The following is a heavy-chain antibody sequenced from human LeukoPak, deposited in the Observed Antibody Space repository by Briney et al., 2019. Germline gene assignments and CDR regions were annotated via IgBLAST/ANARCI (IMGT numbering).Heavy chain of an antibody. CDR2: IYYSGST. D-gene: IGHD1-26*01. Sequence: NPSETLSLTCTVSGGSFSTYYWSWIRQLPGKGLEWIGYIYYSGSTNYNPSLKSRVTISVDASKNQFSLRLSSVTAADTAVYYCARVSLLGADYWGQGTLVTVSS. CDR3: ARVSLLGADY. J-gene: IGHJ4*02. CDR1: GGSFSTYY. V-gene: IGHV4-59*08.